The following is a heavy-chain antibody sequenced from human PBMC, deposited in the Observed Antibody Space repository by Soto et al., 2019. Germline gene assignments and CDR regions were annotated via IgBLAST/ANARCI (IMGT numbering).Heavy chain of an antibody. D-gene: IGHD3-10*01. Sequence: GGSLRLSCAASGFTFSSYAMHWVRQAPGKGLEWVAVISYDGSNKYYADSVKGRFTISRDNSKNTLYLQMNSLRAEDTAVYYCARDRITMVRGVMDYWGQGTLVTVSS. CDR2: ISYDGSNK. V-gene: IGHV3-30-3*01. J-gene: IGHJ4*02. CDR1: GFTFSSYA. CDR3: ARDRITMVRGVMDY.